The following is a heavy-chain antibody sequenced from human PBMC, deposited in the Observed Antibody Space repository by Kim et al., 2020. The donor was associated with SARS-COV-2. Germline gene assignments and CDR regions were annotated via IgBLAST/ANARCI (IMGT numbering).Heavy chain of an antibody. CDR2: IYHSGST. V-gene: IGHV4-4*02. Sequence: SETLSLTCAVSGGSISSSNWWSWVRQPPGKGLEWIGEIYHSGSTNYNPSLKSRVTISVDKSKNQFSLKLSSVTAADTAVYYCASGGERYYDYIWGSYRPPYYFDYWGQGTLVTVSS. CDR1: GGSISSSNW. D-gene: IGHD3-16*02. J-gene: IGHJ4*02. CDR3: ASGGERYYDYIWGSYRPPYYFDY.